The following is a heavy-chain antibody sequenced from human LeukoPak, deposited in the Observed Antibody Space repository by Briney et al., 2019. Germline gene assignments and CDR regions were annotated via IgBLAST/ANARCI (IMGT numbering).Heavy chain of an antibody. V-gene: IGHV3-21*01. Sequence: GGSLRLSCAASGFSFCNYTMNWVRQAPGKGLEWVSSISSSSSYIYFANSVRGRFTIYRDNAKNSLYLQMNSLRVEGTAVYYCAKDSPSRTATTEIPVDYWGQGTLVTVSS. CDR2: ISSSSSYI. CDR1: GFSFCNYT. D-gene: IGHD1/OR15-1a*01. J-gene: IGHJ4*02. CDR3: AKDSPSRTATTEIPVDY.